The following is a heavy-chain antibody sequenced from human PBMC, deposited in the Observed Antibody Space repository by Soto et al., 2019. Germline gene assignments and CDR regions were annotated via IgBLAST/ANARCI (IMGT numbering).Heavy chain of an antibody. V-gene: IGHV3-23*01. J-gene: IGHJ6*02. Sequence: GGSLRLSCAASGFTFSSYAMSWVRQAPGKGLEWVSAISGSGGSTYYADSVKGRFTISRDNSKNTLYLQMNSLRAEDTAVYYCAKPEGYSYTYYYYGMDVWGQGTTVTVSS. CDR1: GFTFSSYA. CDR2: ISGSGGST. CDR3: AKPEGYSYTYYYYGMDV. D-gene: IGHD5-18*01.